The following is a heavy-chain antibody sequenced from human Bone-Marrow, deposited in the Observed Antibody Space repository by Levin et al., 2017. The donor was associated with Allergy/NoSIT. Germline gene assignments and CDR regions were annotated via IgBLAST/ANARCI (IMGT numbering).Heavy chain of an antibody. CDR2: IYYSGTT. V-gene: IGHV4-59*11. CDR1: GGSIRNHH. D-gene: IGHD4/OR15-4a*01. Sequence: KPGGSLRLSCTVSGGSIRNHHWSWIRQPPGKGLEWIGYIYYSGTTHYSPSLKSRVSISVDTSKNQFSLNLSSVTAADTAVYYCARGPSSLDTTMVHFDYWGQGTLVTASS. CDR3: ARGPSSLDTTMVHFDY. J-gene: IGHJ4*02.